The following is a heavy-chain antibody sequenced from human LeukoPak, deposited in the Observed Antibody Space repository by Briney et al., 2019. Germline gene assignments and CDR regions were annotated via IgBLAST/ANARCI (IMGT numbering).Heavy chain of an antibody. V-gene: IGHV3-53*01. CDR2: IYYGGST. CDR3: ARVGSNYVGWFDP. J-gene: IGHJ5*02. CDR1: GFIVSNNY. Sequence: GGSLRLSCAASGFIVSNNYMNWVRQAPGKGLEWVSVIYYGGSTYYGDSVKGRFTISRDNSKNTIYLQMNSLRAEDTAVYYCARVGSNYVGWFDPWGQGTLVTVSS. D-gene: IGHD4-11*01.